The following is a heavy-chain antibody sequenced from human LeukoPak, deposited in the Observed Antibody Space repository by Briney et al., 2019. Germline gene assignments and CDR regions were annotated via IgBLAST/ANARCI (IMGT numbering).Heavy chain of an antibody. Sequence: PSETLSLTCAVYGGSFSDYYWSWIRQTPGKGLEWIGEINHSGSTNYNPSLKSRLTISVDTSKNQFSLKLSSVTAADTAVYYCASLPLGAFGEFLNFDNWGQGTLVTVST. V-gene: IGHV4-34*01. CDR2: INHSGST. J-gene: IGHJ4*02. CDR3: ASLPLGAFGEFLNFDN. CDR1: GGSFSDYY. D-gene: IGHD3-10*01.